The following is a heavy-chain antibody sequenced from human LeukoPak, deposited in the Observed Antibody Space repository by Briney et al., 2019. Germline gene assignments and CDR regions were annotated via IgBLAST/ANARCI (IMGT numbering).Heavy chain of an antibody. D-gene: IGHD4-17*01. CDR2: ISSGGNTI. Sequence: PGGSLRLSCAASGFTFSSYEMNWVRQASGKGLEWVSYISSGGNTIYYADSVKGRLTISRDNAKNSLYLQMNSLRAEDTAVYYCARTSGERDNWFVPWGQGTQVTVSS. V-gene: IGHV3-48*03. CDR1: GFTFSSYE. J-gene: IGHJ5*02. CDR3: ARTSGERDNWFVP.